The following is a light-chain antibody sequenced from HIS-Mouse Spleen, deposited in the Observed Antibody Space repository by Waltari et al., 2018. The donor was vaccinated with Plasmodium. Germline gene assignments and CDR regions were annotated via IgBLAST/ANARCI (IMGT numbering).Light chain of an antibody. CDR3: SSYTSSSTLV. V-gene: IGLV2-14*03. J-gene: IGLJ2*01. CDR1: SSDVGGYNY. CDR2: DFS. Sequence: QSALTQPASVSGSPGQSITISCPGTSSDVGGYNYVSWYQQHPGKAPKLMLYDFSNRPSGVSNRFSGSKSGNTASLTISGLQAEDEADYYCSSYTSSSTLVFGGGTKLTVL.